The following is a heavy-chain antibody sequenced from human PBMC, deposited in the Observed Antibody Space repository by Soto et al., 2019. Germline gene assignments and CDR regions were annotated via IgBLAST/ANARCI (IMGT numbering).Heavy chain of an antibody. CDR2: IDPSDSYT. CDR3: ASKTTGTKYYYYYGMDV. V-gene: IGHV5-10-1*01. J-gene: IGHJ6*02. D-gene: IGHD1-1*01. CDR1: GYSFTSYW. Sequence: PGESLKISCKGSGYSFTSYWISWVRQMPGKGLEWMGRIDPSDSYTNYSPSFQGHVTISADKSISTAYLQWSSLKASDTAMYYCASKTTGTKYYYYYGMDVWGQGTTVTVSS.